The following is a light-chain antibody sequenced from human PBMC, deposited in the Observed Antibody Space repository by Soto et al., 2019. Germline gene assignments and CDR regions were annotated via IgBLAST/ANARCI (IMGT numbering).Light chain of an antibody. CDR2: HAS. V-gene: IGKV1-5*01. Sequence: DIQMPQSPSTVSSSVGDRVTITCRASQSISRWWAWYQXKXGXPPKVXIYHASSLESGAPSRSSGSGYRTEFTLTISGLQPDDFATYYCKQDNNYYERTFCGGNKVDIK. J-gene: IGKJ4*01. CDR3: KQDNNYYERT. CDR1: QSISRW.